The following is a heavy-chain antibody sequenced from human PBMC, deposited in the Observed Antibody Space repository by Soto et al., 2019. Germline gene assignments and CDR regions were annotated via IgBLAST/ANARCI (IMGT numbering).Heavy chain of an antibody. CDR2: ISSSSSTI. CDR3: ARAFWSGYYTWAYYYYYGMDV. Sequence: GGSLRLSCAASGFTFSSYSMNWVRQAPGKGLEWVSYISSSSSTICYADSVKGRFTISRDNAKNSLYLQMNSLRDEDTAVYYCARAFWSGYYTWAYYYYYGMDVWGQGTTVTVSS. D-gene: IGHD3-3*01. V-gene: IGHV3-48*02. CDR1: GFTFSSYS. J-gene: IGHJ6*02.